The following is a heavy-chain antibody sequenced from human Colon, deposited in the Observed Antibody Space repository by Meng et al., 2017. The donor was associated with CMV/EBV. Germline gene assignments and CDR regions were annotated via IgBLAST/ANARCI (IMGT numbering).Heavy chain of an antibody. CDR1: GGSISSSSYY. CDR3: ARAAAAGEYYFDY. V-gene: IGHV4-39*07. J-gene: IGHJ4*02. Sequence: QLALQEPGPGLVQPSETQSLTRTVSGGSISSSSYYWGWIRQPPGKGLEWIGSIYYSGSTYYNPSLKSRVTISVDTSKNQFSLKLSSVTAADTAVYYCARAAAAGEYYFDYWGQGTLVTVSS. CDR2: IYYSGST. D-gene: IGHD6-13*01.